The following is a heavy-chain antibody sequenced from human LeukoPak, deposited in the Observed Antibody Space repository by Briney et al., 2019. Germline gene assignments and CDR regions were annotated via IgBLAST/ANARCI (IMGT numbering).Heavy chain of an antibody. CDR3: ARQKSIAARPSYYYMDV. CDR1: GYSFASFW. Sequence: GGALKISCKGSGYSFASFWIAWGRQVPGKGLEWMGIIYPGDSDTRYSPSFQGQVTISADKSISTAYLQWSSLKASDTAMYYCARQKSIAARPSYYYMDVWGKGTTVTVSS. D-gene: IGHD6-6*01. J-gene: IGHJ6*03. CDR2: IYPGDSDT. V-gene: IGHV5-51*01.